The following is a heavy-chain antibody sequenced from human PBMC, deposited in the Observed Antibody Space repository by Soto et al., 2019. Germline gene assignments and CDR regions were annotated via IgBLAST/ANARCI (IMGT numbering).Heavy chain of an antibody. D-gene: IGHD1-26*01. Sequence: QVQLVQSGAEVKKPGSSVKVSCKASGGTFSSYSINWVRQAPGQGLEWMGDIIPIFGTANYAQKFQGRVTITADESTSTAYTALRSLRSEDTAVYYCARDGGRHSGGIEYWGQGTLVTVSS. CDR2: IIPIFGTA. CDR1: GGTFSSYS. V-gene: IGHV1-69*01. J-gene: IGHJ4*02. CDR3: ARDGGRHSGGIEY.